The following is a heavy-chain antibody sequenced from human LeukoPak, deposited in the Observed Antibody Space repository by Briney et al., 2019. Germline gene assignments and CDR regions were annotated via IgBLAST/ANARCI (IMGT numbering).Heavy chain of an antibody. Sequence: VASVKVSCKASGYTFTGYGISWVRQAPGQGLEWMGWISAYNGNTNYAQKLQGRVTMTTDTSTSTAYMELRSLRSDDTAAYYCARELVRATTKNWFDPWGQGTLVTVSS. V-gene: IGHV1-18*01. J-gene: IGHJ5*02. CDR3: ARELVRATTKNWFDP. CDR1: GYTFTGYG. CDR2: ISAYNGNT. D-gene: IGHD1-26*01.